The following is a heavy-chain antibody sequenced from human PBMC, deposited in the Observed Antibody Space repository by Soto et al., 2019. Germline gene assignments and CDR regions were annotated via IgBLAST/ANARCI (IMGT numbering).Heavy chain of an antibody. CDR3: ARDGVLFRAGFDS. V-gene: IGHV3-11*01. J-gene: IGHJ4*02. CDR1: GFTFSNYY. D-gene: IGHD3-16*01. CDR2: ISTSGTST. Sequence: QIQLDESGGGLVKPGGSLRLSCTVSGFTFSNYYMAWIRQAPGKGLEWISYISTSGTSTFYADSVKGRFTISRDNAMNSLFLQMNSLGVEDTAVYFCARDGVLFRAGFDSWGQGTLVTVAS.